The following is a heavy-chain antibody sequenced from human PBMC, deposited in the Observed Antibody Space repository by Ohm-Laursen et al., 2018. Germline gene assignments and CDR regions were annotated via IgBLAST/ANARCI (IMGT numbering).Heavy chain of an antibody. CDR2: ISPDGGQR. J-gene: IGHJ4*02. Sequence: SLRLSCAASGFAFSSAWMHWVRQAPGRGLGWVANISPDGGQRNHMDSVKGRFTISRDNAKNSLYLQMNSLRAEDTAVYYCARHGRWCFDSWGQGTLVTVSS. CDR3: ARHGRWCFDS. V-gene: IGHV3-7*01. CDR1: GFAFSSAW. D-gene: IGHD2-8*02.